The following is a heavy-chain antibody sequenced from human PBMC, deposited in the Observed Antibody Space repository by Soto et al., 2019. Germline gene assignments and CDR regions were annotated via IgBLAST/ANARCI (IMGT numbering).Heavy chain of an antibody. CDR1: GFSLTTSEVG. CDR3: AHRRRGSGSYSLDY. J-gene: IGHJ4*02. Sequence: QITLKESGPTLVKPTQTLTLTCTFSGFSLTTSEVGVGWIRQPPGKALEWLALIYWDDDERYNPSLENRLIITKNTSKNRVVLSMTNMDPVDTATYYCAHRRRGSGSYSLDYGGQGTLVIVSS. CDR2: IYWDDDE. V-gene: IGHV2-5*02. D-gene: IGHD3-10*01.